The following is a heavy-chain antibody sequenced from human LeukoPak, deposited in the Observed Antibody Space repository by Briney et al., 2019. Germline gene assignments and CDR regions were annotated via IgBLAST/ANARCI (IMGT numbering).Heavy chain of an antibody. D-gene: IGHD3-10*01. CDR1: GGSFSGYY. CDR3: ARASPKTYYYGSGSSARFDL. CDR2: INHSGST. J-gene: IGHJ2*01. Sequence: SETLSLTCAVYGGSFSGYYWSWIRQPPGKGLEWIGEINHSGSTNYNPSLKSRVTISVDTSKNQFSLKLSSVTAADTAVYYCARASPKTYYYGSGSSARFDLWGRGTLVTVSS. V-gene: IGHV4-34*01.